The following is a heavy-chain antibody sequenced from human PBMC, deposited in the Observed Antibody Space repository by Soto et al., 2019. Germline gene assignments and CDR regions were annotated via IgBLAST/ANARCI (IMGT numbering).Heavy chain of an antibody. J-gene: IGHJ5*02. CDR3: ARLYCSGGSCSPFFNWFDP. D-gene: IGHD2-15*01. Sequence: SETLSLTCTVSGGSISRYYWSWIRQPPGKGLEWIGYIYYSGSTNYNPSLKSRVTISVDTSKNQFSLKLSSVTAADTAVYYCARLYCSGGSCSPFFNWFDPWGQGTLVTVSS. CDR1: GGSISRYY. V-gene: IGHV4-59*08. CDR2: IYYSGST.